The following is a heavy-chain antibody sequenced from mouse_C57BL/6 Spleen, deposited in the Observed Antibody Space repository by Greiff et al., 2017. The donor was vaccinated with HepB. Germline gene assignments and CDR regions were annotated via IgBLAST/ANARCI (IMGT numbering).Heavy chain of an antibody. CDR3: ARHRDPHFDV. V-gene: IGHV5-9*01. J-gene: IGHJ1*03. Sequence: EVKVVESGGGLVKPGGSLKLSCAASGFTFSSYTMSWVRQTPEKRLEWVATISGGGGNTYYPDSVKGRFTISRDNAKNTLYLQMSSLRSEDTALYYCARHRDPHFDVWGTGTTVTVSS. CDR1: GFTFSSYT. CDR2: ISGGGGNT.